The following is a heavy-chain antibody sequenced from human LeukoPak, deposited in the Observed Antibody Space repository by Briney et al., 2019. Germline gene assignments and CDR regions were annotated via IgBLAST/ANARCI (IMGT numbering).Heavy chain of an antibody. J-gene: IGHJ4*02. V-gene: IGHV3-21*01. CDR2: ISSSSSYI. CDR3: ARGRITIFGVVIIEDYFDY. CDR1: GFTFISYS. D-gene: IGHD3-3*01. Sequence: GGSLRLSCAASGFTFISYSMNWVRQAPGKGLEWVSSISSSSSYIYYADSVKGRFTISRDNAKNSLYLQMNSLRAEDTAVYYCARGRITIFGVVIIEDYFDYWGQGTLVTVSS.